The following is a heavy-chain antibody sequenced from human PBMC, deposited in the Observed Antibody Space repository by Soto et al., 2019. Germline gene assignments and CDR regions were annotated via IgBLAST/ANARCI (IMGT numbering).Heavy chain of an antibody. J-gene: IGHJ4*02. CDR3: ARDKITGLFDY. V-gene: IGHV4-4*02. CDR1: GGSIGSSNW. CDR2: INHSGST. Sequence: SETLSLTCAVSGGSIGSSNWWSWVRQPPGKGLEWIGEINHSGSTNYNPSLKSRVTISVDTSKNQFSLKLTSVTAADTAVYYCARDKITGLFDYWGQGTLVTVSS. D-gene: IGHD2-8*02.